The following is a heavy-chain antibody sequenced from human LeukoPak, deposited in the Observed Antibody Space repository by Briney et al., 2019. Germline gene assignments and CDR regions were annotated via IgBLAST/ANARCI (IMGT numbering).Heavy chain of an antibody. J-gene: IGHJ4*02. CDR2: ISGSGGST. CDR1: GFTFSSYA. V-gene: IGHV3-23*01. Sequence: GGSLRLSCEASGFTFSSYAMSRVRQAPGKGLEWVSAISGSGGSTYYADSVKGRFTISRVNSKNTLYLQMNSLRAEDTAVYYCAVYGDYTSGFDYWGQGTLVTVSS. CDR3: AVYGDYTSGFDY. D-gene: IGHD4-17*01.